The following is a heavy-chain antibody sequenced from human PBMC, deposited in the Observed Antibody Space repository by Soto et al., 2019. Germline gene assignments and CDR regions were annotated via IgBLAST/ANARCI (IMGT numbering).Heavy chain of an antibody. CDR3: ARDAPAVAVRYYGMDV. Sequence: SETLSLTCTVSGGSIAHYYWSWIRQPPGKGLEGIGFIYYSGGTNYNPSLKRRGTISVATSKNKVYLKLSSVTAADTAVYYCARDAPAVAVRYYGMDVWGQGTTVTVSS. D-gene: IGHD2-2*01. CDR1: GGSIAHYY. V-gene: IGHV4-59*01. J-gene: IGHJ6*02. CDR2: IYYSGGT.